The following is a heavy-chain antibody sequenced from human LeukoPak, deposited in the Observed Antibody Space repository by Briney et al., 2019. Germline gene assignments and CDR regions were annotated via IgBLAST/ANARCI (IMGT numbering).Heavy chain of an antibody. CDR3: ARDPGSGY. CDR2: IKQDGSEK. Sequence: PGGSLRLSCAASGFTFDDYAMHWVRQAPGKGLEWVANIKQDGSEKYYVDSVKGRFTISRDNAKNSLYLQMNSLRAEDTAVYYCARDPGSGYWGQGTLVTVSS. J-gene: IGHJ4*02. D-gene: IGHD3-10*01. CDR1: GFTFDDYA. V-gene: IGHV3-7*01.